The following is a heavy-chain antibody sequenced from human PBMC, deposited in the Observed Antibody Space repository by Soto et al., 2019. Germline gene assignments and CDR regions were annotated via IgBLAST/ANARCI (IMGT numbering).Heavy chain of an antibody. Sequence: GASVKVSCKASGYTFTSYDINWVRQATGQGLEWMGWMNPNSGNTGYAQKFQGRVTMTRNTSISTAYMELSSLRSEDTAVYYCARGRGITFGGVIAVNDAFDIWGQGTMVTVSS. D-gene: IGHD3-16*02. CDR3: ARGRGITFGGVIAVNDAFDI. CDR2: MNPNSGNT. CDR1: GYTFTSYD. J-gene: IGHJ3*02. V-gene: IGHV1-8*01.